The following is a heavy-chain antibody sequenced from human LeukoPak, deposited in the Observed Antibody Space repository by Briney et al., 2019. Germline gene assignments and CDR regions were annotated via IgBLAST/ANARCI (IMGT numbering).Heavy chain of an antibody. Sequence: GGSVRLSCAASGFTVSSNYMTWARQAPGKGLEWVSTLYNGGSPHYADSVKGRFTISSDKSKNTLFLQMNSLRAEDTAVYYCARARDYCSGGSCYGYFQHWGQGSLVTVSS. D-gene: IGHD2-15*01. CDR2: LYNGGSP. CDR3: ARARDYCSGGSCYGYFQH. V-gene: IGHV3-53*01. CDR1: GFTVSSNY. J-gene: IGHJ1*01.